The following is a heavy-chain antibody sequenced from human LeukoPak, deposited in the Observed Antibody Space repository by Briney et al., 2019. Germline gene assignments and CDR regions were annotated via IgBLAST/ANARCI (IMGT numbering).Heavy chain of an antibody. Sequence: GGSLRLSCAASGFTFSGYAMSWVRQAPGKGLEWVSSISTTSSSSYIHYADSMKGRFTISRDNAKSSLYLQMNSLRAEDTAVYYCARVMAGYSYMDVWGKGTTVTVSS. D-gene: IGHD3-10*01. CDR2: ISTTSSSSYI. V-gene: IGHV3-21*01. CDR3: ARVMAGYSYMDV. CDR1: GFTFSGYA. J-gene: IGHJ6*03.